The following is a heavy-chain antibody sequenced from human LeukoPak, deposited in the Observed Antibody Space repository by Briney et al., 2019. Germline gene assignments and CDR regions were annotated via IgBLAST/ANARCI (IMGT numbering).Heavy chain of an antibody. CDR2: IYYSGST. Sequence: SETLSLTCTVSGGSISSSSYYWGWIRQPPGKGLEWIGSIYYSGSTYYNPSLKSRVTISVDTSKNQFSLQLNSVTPEDTAVYYCARASSVGCYMDVWGKGTTVTVSS. V-gene: IGHV4-39*07. D-gene: IGHD6-19*01. CDR3: ARASSVGCYMDV. J-gene: IGHJ6*03. CDR1: GGSISSSSYY.